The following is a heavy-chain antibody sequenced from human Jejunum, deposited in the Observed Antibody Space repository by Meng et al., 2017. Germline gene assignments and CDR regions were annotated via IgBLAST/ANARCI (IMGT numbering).Heavy chain of an antibody. CDR1: GGSISSNY. D-gene: IGHD6-19*01. CDR3: ARLGVAGTSNYFDY. J-gene: IGHJ4*02. V-gene: IGHV4-59*01. CDR2: MYYNGRT. Sequence: SETLSLTCKVSGGSISSNYWAWIRQLPGKGLEWIGYMYYNGRTNYNTSLKSRVTISVDTSKNQFSLKLSSVTAADTAMYYCARLGVAGTSNYFDYWGQGALVTVSS.